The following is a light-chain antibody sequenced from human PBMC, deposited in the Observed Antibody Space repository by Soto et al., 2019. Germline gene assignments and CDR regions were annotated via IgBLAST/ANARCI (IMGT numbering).Light chain of an antibody. CDR2: GAS. CDR3: QQYNNWPLT. Sequence: EIAMTQSPATLSVSPGERATLSCRASQSVNSNLAWYQQKPGQAPRLLIYGASTRATGIPARFSGSGSGTEFTVTISSLQSEDFAVYYCQQYNNWPLTFGEGTKVEIK. J-gene: IGKJ4*01. CDR1: QSVNSN. V-gene: IGKV3-15*01.